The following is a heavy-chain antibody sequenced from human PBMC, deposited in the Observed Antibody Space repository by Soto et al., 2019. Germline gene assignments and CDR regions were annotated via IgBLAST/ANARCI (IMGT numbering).Heavy chain of an antibody. J-gene: IGHJ4*02. CDR2: IWYDGSDK. V-gene: IGHV3-33*01. CDR3: AFGNLSYYFVY. Sequence: PGGSLRLSCAASGFTFSGVGMHWVRQAPGKGLEWVAIIWYDGSDKYYADSVKGRFTISRDNSKNTLYLQMNSLRAEDTAVYHCAFGNLSYYFVYWGQGP. D-gene: IGHD3-16*01. CDR1: GFTFSGVG.